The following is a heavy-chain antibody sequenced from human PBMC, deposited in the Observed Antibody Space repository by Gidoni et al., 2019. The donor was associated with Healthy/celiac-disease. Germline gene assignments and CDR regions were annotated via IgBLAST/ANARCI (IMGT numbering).Heavy chain of an antibody. CDR1: GFTFSSYA. D-gene: IGHD3-10*01. CDR2: ISGSGGST. J-gene: IGHJ5*02. Sequence: EVQLLESGGGLVQPGGSLRLSCAASGFTFSSYAMSGVRQAPGKGLEWVSAISGSGGSTFYADSVKGRFTISRDNSKNTLYLQMNSLRAEDTAVYYCAKDRGARNWFDPWGQGTLVTVSS. V-gene: IGHV3-23*01. CDR3: AKDRGARNWFDP.